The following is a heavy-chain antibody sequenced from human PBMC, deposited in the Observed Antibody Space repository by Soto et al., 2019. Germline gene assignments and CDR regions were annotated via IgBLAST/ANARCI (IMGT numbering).Heavy chain of an antibody. CDR2: IIPIFGTA. CDR3: ATMKGVYQYDYYGMDA. J-gene: IGHJ6*02. D-gene: IGHD3-16*01. V-gene: IGHV1-69*13. Sequence: ASVKVSCKASGGTFSSYAISWVRQAPGQGLEWMGGIIPIFGTANYAQKFQGRVTITADESTSTAYMELSSLRSEDTAVYYCATMKGVYQYDYYGMDAWGQGTTVTVSS. CDR1: GGTFSSYA.